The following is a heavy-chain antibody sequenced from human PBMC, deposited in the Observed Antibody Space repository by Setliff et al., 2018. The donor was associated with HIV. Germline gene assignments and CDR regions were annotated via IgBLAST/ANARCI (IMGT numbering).Heavy chain of an antibody. J-gene: IGHJ4*01. Sequence: GASVKVSCKASGYSFTSYYVHWVRQAPGQGLEWMGIINPSGGTTSYAQKFQGRVTITTDESTSTAYMELSGLRSEDTAVYFCARDGLLVAGIRFDYWGQGTLVTVSS. CDR2: INPSGGTT. CDR1: GYSFTSYY. CDR3: ARDGLLVAGIRFDY. D-gene: IGHD6-19*01. V-gene: IGHV1-46*01.